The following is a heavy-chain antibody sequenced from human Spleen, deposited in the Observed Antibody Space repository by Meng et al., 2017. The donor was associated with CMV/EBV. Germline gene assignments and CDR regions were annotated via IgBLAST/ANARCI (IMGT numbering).Heavy chain of an antibody. D-gene: IGHD3-22*01. Sequence: GESLKISCAASGFTFSNYAMTWVRQAPGKGLEWVSAITSGGGTTYYTDSVKGRFTISRDNSKNTLYLRMDSLRAEDTAVYYCAKGQFFYESGGYLILDSWGQGALVTVSS. V-gene: IGHV3-23*01. CDR1: GFTFSNYA. J-gene: IGHJ4*02. CDR2: ITSGGGTT. CDR3: AKGQFFYESGGYLILDS.